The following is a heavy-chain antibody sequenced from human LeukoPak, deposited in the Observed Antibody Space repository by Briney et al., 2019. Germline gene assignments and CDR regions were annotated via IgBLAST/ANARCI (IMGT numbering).Heavy chain of an antibody. CDR2: INTDMSST. J-gene: IGHJ4*02. CDR3: ARDLSHCSGGSCYSAHFDY. CDR1: GFTFSDYW. D-gene: IGHD2-15*01. Sequence: PGGSLRLSCAASGFTFSDYWMHWVRQAPGKGLVWVSRINTDMSSTIYTDSVKGRFTISSDNAKNTLYLQMNSLRAEDTVVYYCARDLSHCSGGSCYSAHFDYWGLGTLATVSS. V-gene: IGHV3-74*01.